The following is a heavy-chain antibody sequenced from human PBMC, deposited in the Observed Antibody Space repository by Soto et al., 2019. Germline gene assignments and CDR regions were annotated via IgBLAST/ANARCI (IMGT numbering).Heavy chain of an antibody. D-gene: IGHD3-10*01. CDR2: IFPRGSI. CDR1: KPATISCKW. V-gene: IGHV4-4*02. J-gene: IGHJ3*02. CDR3: ASKFGELLADAFDI. Sequence: SETLSLTYTRSKPATISCKWWTWVPQTPGKVMEWIGEIFPRGSINHNPSLKSRVTMSVDKSNNQFSLKMTSVTAADTAVYYCASKFGELLADAFDIWGQGTVVT.